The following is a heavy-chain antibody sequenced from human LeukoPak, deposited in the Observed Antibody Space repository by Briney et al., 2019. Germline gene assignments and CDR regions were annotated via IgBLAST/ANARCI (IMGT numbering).Heavy chain of an antibody. V-gene: IGHV1-2*02. J-gene: IGHJ1*01. CDR3: AREVARYYDGSGYYRGFQH. Sequence: ASVKVSCKASGYTFTGYYMHWVRQAPGQGLEWMGWINPNSGGTNYAQKFQGRVTMTRDTSISTAYMELSRLRSDDTAVYYCAREVARYYDGSGYYRGFQHWGQGTLVTVSS. CDR2: INPNSGGT. D-gene: IGHD3-22*01. CDR1: GYTFTGYY.